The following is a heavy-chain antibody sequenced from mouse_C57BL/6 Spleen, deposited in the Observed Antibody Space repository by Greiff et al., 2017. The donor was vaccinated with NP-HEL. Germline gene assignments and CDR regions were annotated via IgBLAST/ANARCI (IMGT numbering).Heavy chain of an antibody. Sequence: QVQLQQSGAELVKPGASVKLSCKASGYTFTSYWMQWVKQRPGQGLEWIGEIDPSDSYTNYNQKFKGKATLTVDTSSSTAYMQLSSLTSEDSAVYYCARSDPPGTGDYFDYWGQGTTLTVSS. CDR1: GYTFTSYW. CDR2: IDPSDSYT. D-gene: IGHD4-1*01. CDR3: ARSDPPGTGDYFDY. V-gene: IGHV1-50*01. J-gene: IGHJ2*01.